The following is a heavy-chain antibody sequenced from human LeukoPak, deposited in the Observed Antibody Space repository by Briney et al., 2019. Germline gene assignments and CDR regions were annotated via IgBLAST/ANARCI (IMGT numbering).Heavy chain of an antibody. J-gene: IGHJ4*02. CDR2: VSPSGRST. CDR3: ARAARAGAQYFDW. CDR1: GFTFSSYA. V-gene: IGHV3-23*01. D-gene: IGHD2/OR15-2a*01. Sequence: GGSLRLSCAASGFTFSSYAMSWVRQAPGKGLEWVSHVSPSGRSTYYADSVWGRFTISRDNSNTLFLQMSSLRVEDTAVYYCARAARAGAQYFDWWGQGVLVTVSS.